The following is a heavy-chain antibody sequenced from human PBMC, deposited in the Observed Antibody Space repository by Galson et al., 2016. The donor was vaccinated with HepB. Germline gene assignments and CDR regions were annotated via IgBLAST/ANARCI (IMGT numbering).Heavy chain of an antibody. J-gene: IGHJ3*02. CDR1: GFIFNNYW. CDR3: ARDTTYYDSGTYFDAFDI. CDR2: IKQDGSVK. Sequence: SLRLSCAASGFIFNNYWMTWVRQAPGKGLEWVAKIKQDGSVKNYVDSVKGRFTISRDNAKNSLHLQRDSLRAEDTAIHYCARDTTYYDSGTYFDAFDIWGQGTMVTVSS. V-gene: IGHV3-7*03. D-gene: IGHD3-10*01.